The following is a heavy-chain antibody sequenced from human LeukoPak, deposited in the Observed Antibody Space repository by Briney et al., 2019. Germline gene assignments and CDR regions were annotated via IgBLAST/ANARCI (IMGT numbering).Heavy chain of an antibody. CDR2: IYYSGST. V-gene: IGHV4-59*01. J-gene: IGHJ4*02. D-gene: IGHD3-16*01. CDR3: AGRRGGGYFDY. Sequence: PSETLSLTCTVSGGSISSYYWSWIRQPPGKGLEWIGYIYYSGSTNYNPSLKSRVAISVDTSKNQFSLKLSSVTAAGTAVYYCAGRRGGGYFDYWGQGTLVTVSS. CDR1: GGSISSYY.